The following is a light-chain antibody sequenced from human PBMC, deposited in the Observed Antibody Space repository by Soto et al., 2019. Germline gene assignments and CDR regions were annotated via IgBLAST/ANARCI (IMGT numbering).Light chain of an antibody. CDR1: SSDVGGYNY. V-gene: IGLV2-14*01. CDR2: EVS. Sequence: QSVLTQPASVSGSPGQSITISCAGTSSDVGGYNYVSWSQHHPGKAPKLMIYEVSDRPSGVSNRFSGSKSGNTASLTISGLQAEDEADYYCSSYTSSSTYVFGTGTRSPS. J-gene: IGLJ1*01. CDR3: SSYTSSSTYV.